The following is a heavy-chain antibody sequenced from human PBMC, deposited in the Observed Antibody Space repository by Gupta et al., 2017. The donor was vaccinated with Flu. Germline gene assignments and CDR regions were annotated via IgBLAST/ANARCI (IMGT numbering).Heavy chain of an antibody. Sequence: EVQLVESGGGLVQPGGSLGLSCKASGFDFADVYMSWIRQAPGKGLEWVGRIKRKLEGETTDYAAPVKGRFTISRDDSQNTLSLQMNSLKTEDTAVYYCARCDFGCAWGKGTLVTVSS. CDR2: IKRKLEGETT. V-gene: IGHV3-15*01. CDR1: GFDFADVY. J-gene: IGHJ5*02. CDR3: ARCDFGCA. D-gene: IGHD4-17*01.